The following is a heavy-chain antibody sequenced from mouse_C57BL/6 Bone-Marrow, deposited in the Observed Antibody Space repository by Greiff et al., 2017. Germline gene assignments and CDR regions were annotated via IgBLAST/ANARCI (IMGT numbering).Heavy chain of an antibody. V-gene: IGHV5-17*01. J-gene: IGHJ3*01. CDR2: ISSGSSTI. CDR1: GFTFSDYG. D-gene: IGHD1-1*01. Sequence: VMLVESGGGLVKPGGSLKLSCAASGFTFSDYGMHWVRQAPEKGLEWVAYISSGSSTIYYADTVKGRFTISRDNAKNTLFLQMTSLRSEDTAMYYCARGEYGSSFAYWGQGTLVTVSA. CDR3: ARGEYGSSFAY.